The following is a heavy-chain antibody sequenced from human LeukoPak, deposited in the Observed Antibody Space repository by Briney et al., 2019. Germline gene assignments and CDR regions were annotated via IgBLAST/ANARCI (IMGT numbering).Heavy chain of an antibody. V-gene: IGHV4-59*01. D-gene: IGHD4-23*01. CDR3: ARVQAYGGKGYFDY. CDR2: IYYSGST. CDR1: DGSISSYY. J-gene: IGHJ4*02. Sequence: SETLSLTCTVSDGSISSYYWSWIRQPPGKGLEWIGYIYYSGSTNYNPSLKSRVTISVDTSKNQFSLKLSSVTAADTAVYYCARVQAYGGKGYFDYWGQGTLVTVSS.